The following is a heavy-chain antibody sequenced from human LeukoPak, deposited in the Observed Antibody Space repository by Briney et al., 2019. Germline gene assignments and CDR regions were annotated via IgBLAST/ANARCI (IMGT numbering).Heavy chain of an antibody. D-gene: IGHD3-10*01. CDR1: GYTFSGTGWY. CDR3: ARDGPAQMVDFDY. CDR2: IYPYTGAT. Sequence: PEASVKVSCKASGYTFSGTGWYLYWLRQAPGQGLECMGWIYPYTGATHYAQKFQGRVAMTRDTSISTAYMELSRPRPDDTAVYYCARDGPAQMVDFDYWGQGTLVTVSS. V-gene: IGHV1-2*02. J-gene: IGHJ4*02.